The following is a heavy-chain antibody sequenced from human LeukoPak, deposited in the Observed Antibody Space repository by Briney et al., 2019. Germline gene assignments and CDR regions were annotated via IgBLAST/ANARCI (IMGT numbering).Heavy chain of an antibody. V-gene: IGHV1-2*06. CDR3: ARGPMGEWLFGF. Sequence: GASVKVSCKASGYTFTGYYMHWVRQAPGQGLAWMGQINPNSGGTNNAQKFQSKVTMNSETSISTAYMELSRLRSEDTAVYYCARGPMGEWLFGFWGQGTLVTVSS. CDR2: INPNSGGT. D-gene: IGHD3-3*01. J-gene: IGHJ4*02. CDR1: GYTFTGYY.